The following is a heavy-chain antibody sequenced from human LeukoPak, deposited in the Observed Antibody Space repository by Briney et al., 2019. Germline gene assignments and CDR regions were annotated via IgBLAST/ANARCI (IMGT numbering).Heavy chain of an antibody. Sequence: ASVKVSCKASGYTFTGYYMHWVRQAPGQGLEWMGWISAYNGNTNYAQKLQGRVTMTTDTSTSTAYMELRSLRSDDTAVYYCARASYYGDYGYFDYWGQGTLVTVSS. CDR3: ARASYYGDYGYFDY. CDR2: ISAYNGNT. CDR1: GYTFTGYY. J-gene: IGHJ4*02. V-gene: IGHV1-18*04. D-gene: IGHD4-17*01.